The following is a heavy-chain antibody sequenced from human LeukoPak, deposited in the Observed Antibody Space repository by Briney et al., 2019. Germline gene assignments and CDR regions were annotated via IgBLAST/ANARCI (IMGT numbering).Heavy chain of an antibody. Sequence: PGGSLRLSCAASGFTFSDYSLNWVRQAPGKGLEWVSYISTSSSAIYYADSVKGRFIISRDNAKNSLYLQMNCLRAEDTAVYYCAREDYGMDVWGQGTTVTVSS. CDR2: ISTSSSAI. CDR1: GFTFSDYS. CDR3: AREDYGMDV. J-gene: IGHJ6*02. V-gene: IGHV3-48*01.